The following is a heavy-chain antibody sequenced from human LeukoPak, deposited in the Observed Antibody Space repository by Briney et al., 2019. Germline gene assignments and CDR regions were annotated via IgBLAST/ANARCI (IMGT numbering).Heavy chain of an antibody. Sequence: KASETLSLTCTVSGGSISSSSYYWGWIRQPPGKGLEWIGSIYYSGSTYYNPSLKSRVTISVDTSKNQFSLKLSSVTAADTAVYYCARAPTDSSGYSEYFQHWGQGTLVTVSS. J-gene: IGHJ1*01. CDR1: GGSISSSSYY. CDR2: IYYSGST. CDR3: ARAPTDSSGYSEYFQH. D-gene: IGHD6-19*01. V-gene: IGHV4-39*07.